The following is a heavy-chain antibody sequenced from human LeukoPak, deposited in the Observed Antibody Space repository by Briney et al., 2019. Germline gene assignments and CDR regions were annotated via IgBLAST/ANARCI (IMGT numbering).Heavy chain of an antibody. V-gene: IGHV3-23*01. CDR3: AKDQRFAALDDY. CDR1: GFIFNNDA. Sequence: GGSLRLSCAASGFIFNNDAISWVRQAPGKGLELVSSISGTGATTYYADSVKGRFAISRDHSKNTLYLQMSSLRAEDTAVSYCAKDQRFAALDDYRGQGTLVTVSS. CDR2: ISGTGATT. J-gene: IGHJ4*02.